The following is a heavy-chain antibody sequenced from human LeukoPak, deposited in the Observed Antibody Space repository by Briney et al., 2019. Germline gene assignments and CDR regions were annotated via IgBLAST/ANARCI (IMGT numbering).Heavy chain of an antibody. CDR3: AIPLTGYSSLDY. CDR2: ITGSGGDT. CDR1: GFTFSNYG. V-gene: IGHV3-21*01. D-gene: IGHD6-19*01. Sequence: GGSLRLSCAVSGFTFSNYGMTWVRRAPGKGLEWVSAITGSGGDTSYADSVKGRFTISRDNAKNSLYLQMNSLRDEDTAVYYCAIPLTGYSSLDYWGQGALVTVSS. J-gene: IGHJ4*02.